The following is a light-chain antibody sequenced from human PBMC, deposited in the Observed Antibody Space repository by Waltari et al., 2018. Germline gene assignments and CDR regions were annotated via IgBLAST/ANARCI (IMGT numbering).Light chain of an antibody. V-gene: IGKV1-33*01. CDR1: QDISNY. CDR2: DAS. Sequence: DIQMTQSPSSLSASVGDRVTITCQASQDISNYLNWYQQKPGKAPKLLIYDASNLETGVPSRFSGSGSGTDFTLTISSLQPEDIATYYCQQYDNLPFTFGQGTRLEIK. J-gene: IGKJ5*01. CDR3: QQYDNLPFT.